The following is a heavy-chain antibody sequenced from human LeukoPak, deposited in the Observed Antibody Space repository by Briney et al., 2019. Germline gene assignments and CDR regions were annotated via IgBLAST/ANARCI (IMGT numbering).Heavy chain of an antibody. CDR2: ISYDGSNK. CDR1: GFSFSSYG. V-gene: IGHV3-30*18. CDR3: AKASRYSGTFPPDY. D-gene: IGHD1-26*01. J-gene: IGHJ4*02. Sequence: GGSLRLSCAASGFSFSSYGMHWVRQAPGKGLEWVAVISYDGSNKYYEDSVKGRFTISRDNSKNTLYLQMNSLRAEDTAVYYCAKASRYSGTFPPDYWGQGTLVTVSS.